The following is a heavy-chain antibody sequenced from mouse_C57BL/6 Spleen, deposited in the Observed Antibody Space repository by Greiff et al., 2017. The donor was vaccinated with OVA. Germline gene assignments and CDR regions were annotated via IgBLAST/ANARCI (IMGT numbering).Heavy chain of an antibody. CDR2: ISYDGSN. V-gene: IGHV3-6*01. J-gene: IGHJ3*01. CDR1: GYSITSGYY. CDR3: AREELRFWFAY. Sequence: EVHLVESGPGLVKPSQSLSLTCSVTGYSITSGYYWNWIRQFPGNKLEWMGYISYDGSNNYNPSLKNRISITRDTSKNQFFLKLNSVTTEDTATYYCAREELRFWFAYWGQGTLVTVSA. D-gene: IGHD1-1*01.